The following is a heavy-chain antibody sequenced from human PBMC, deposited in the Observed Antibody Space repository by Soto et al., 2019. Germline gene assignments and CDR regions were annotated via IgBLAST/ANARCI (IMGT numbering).Heavy chain of an antibody. D-gene: IGHD4-17*01. V-gene: IGHV3-9*01. CDR1: GFTFDDYA. J-gene: IGHJ4*02. CDR3: AKGLYGDYDPYYFDY. Sequence: EVQLVESGGGLVQPGRSLRLSCAASGFTFDDYAMHWVRQAPGKGLEWVSGISWNSGSIGYADSVKCRFTISRDNAKNSLYLQMNSLRAEDTALYYCAKGLYGDYDPYYFDYWGQGTLVTVSS. CDR2: ISWNSGSI.